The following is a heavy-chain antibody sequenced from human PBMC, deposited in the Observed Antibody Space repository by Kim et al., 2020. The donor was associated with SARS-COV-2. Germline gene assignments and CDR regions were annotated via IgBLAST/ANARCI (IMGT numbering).Heavy chain of an antibody. J-gene: IGHJ4*02. Sequence: GGSLRLSCAASGFTFSSYGMHWVRQAPGKGLEWVAVISYDGSNKYYADSVKGRFTISRDNSKNTLYLQMNSLRAEDTAVYYCAKAGGQQLGQIDYWGQGTLVTVSS. CDR3: AKAGGQQLGQIDY. CDR2: ISYDGSNK. V-gene: IGHV3-30*18. CDR1: GFTFSSYG. D-gene: IGHD6-13*01.